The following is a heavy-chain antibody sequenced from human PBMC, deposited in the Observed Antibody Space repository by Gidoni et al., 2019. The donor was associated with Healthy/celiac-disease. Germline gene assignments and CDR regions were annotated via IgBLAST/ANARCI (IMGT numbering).Heavy chain of an antibody. J-gene: IGHJ4*02. CDR1: GYTFTSYG. V-gene: IGHV1-18*01. D-gene: IGHD2-15*01. CDR3: ARKSYCSGGSCYFSFGH. Sequence: QVQLVQSGAEVKKPGASVKVSCKASGYTFTSYGISWVRQAPGQGLEWMGWISAYNGNTNYAQKLKGRVTMTTDTSTSTAYIELRSLRSDDTAVYYCARKSYCSGGSCYFSFGHWGQGTLVTVSS. CDR2: ISAYNGNT.